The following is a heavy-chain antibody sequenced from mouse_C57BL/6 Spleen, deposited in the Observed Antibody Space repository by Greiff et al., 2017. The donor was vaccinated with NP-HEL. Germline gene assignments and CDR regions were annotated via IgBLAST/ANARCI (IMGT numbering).Heavy chain of an antibody. J-gene: IGHJ4*01. D-gene: IGHD3-1*01. CDR2: INYDGSST. CDR1: GFTFSDYY. Sequence: EVKLMESEGGLVQPGSSMKLSCTASGFTFSDYYMAWVRQVPEKGLEWVANINYDGSSTYYLDSLKSRFIISRDNAKNILYLQMSSLKSEDTATYYCAREGLSYAMDYWGQGTSVTVSS. V-gene: IGHV5-16*01. CDR3: AREGLSYAMDY.